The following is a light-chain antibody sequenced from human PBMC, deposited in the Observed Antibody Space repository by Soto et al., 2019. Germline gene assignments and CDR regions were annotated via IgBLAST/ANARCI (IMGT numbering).Light chain of an antibody. CDR3: AAWDDSLTGQV. V-gene: IGLV1-47*01. J-gene: IGLJ2*01. CDR2: RNN. CDR1: SSNIGSNY. Sequence: QAVVTQPPSASGTPGQRVTISCSGSSSNIGSNYVYWYQQLPGTAPKLLIYRNNQRPSGVPHRFSGSKSGTSASLAISGLRSEDEADYYCAAWDDSLTGQVFGGGTKLTVL.